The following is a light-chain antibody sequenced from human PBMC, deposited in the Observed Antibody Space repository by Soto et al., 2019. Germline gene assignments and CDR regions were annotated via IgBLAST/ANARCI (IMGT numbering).Light chain of an antibody. CDR2: ATS. CDR1: QDIRSD. Sequence: AIQMTQSPSSLSASVGDRVTITCRASQDIRSDLGWYQQKPGKAPKLLIYATSTLQSGVPFRFSGSGSGTDFTLTISSLQPEDFATYYCLQDYNYPRTFGQGTKVEIK. J-gene: IGKJ1*01. CDR3: LQDYNYPRT. V-gene: IGKV1-6*01.